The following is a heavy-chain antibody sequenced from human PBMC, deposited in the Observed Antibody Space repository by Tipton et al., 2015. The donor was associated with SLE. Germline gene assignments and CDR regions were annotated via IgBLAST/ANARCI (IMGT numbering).Heavy chain of an antibody. V-gene: IGHV4-59*01. Sequence: TLSLTCSVSGGFIGSYYWSWIRQPPGQGLEWIGNVFYTGTTNYNPSLKSRVTISVDTSRNHFSLKVSSVTAADSAVYYCANDYGGSRGYDNCFDPWGQGILVTVSS. CDR2: VFYTGTT. J-gene: IGHJ5*02. D-gene: IGHD5-12*01. CDR1: GGFIGSYY. CDR3: ANDYGGSRGYDNCFDP.